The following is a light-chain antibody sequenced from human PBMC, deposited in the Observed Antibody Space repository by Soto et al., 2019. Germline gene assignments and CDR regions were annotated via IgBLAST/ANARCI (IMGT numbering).Light chain of an antibody. J-gene: IGLJ3*02. CDR3: SSYTSSGGWV. Sequence: QSALTQPASVSGSPGQSITISCTGTSIDVGGYDFVSWYQHHPGKAPKLMIYAVIYRPSGVSNRFSGSKSGNTASLTISGLQAEDEADYYCSSYTSSGGWVFGGGTKLTVL. CDR1: SIDVGGYDF. V-gene: IGLV2-14*01. CDR2: AVI.